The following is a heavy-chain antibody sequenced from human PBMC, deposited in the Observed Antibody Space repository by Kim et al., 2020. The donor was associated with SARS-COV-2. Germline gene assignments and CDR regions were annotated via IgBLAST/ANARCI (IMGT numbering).Heavy chain of an antibody. V-gene: IGHV7-4-1*02. Sequence: ASVKVSCKASGYTFTSYAMNWVRQAPGQGLEWMGWINTNTGNPTYAQGFTGRFVFSLDTSVSTAYLQISSLKAEDTAVYYCARGTVGTWKQQLVHYWGQGTLVTVSS. CDR1: GYTFTSYA. D-gene: IGHD6-13*01. CDR2: INTNTGNP. J-gene: IGHJ4*02. CDR3: ARGTVGTWKQQLVHY.